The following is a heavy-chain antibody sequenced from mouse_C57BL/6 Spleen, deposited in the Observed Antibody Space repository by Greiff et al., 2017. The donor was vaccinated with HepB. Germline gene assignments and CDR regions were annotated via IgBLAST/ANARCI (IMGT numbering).Heavy chain of an antibody. CDR3: ARWSDGGFAY. Sequence: VQLQQPGAELVKPGASVKLSCKASGYTFTSYWMHWVKQRPGQGLEWIGMIHPNSGSTNYNEKFKNKATLTVDKSSSTAYMQLSSLTSEDSAVYYCARWSDGGFAYWGQGTLVTVSA. CDR2: IHPNSGST. CDR1: GYTFTSYW. J-gene: IGHJ3*01. V-gene: IGHV1-64*01. D-gene: IGHD2-13*01.